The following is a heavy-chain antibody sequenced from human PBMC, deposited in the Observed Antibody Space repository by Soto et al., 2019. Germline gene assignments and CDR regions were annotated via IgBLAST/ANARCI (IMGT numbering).Heavy chain of an antibody. CDR2: FYYAGSP. CDR1: GGSIRSSSW. V-gene: IGHV4-4*02. Sequence: QVQLQESGPGLVKPSGTLSLTCSVSGGSIRSSSWWTWLRQSPGKGLEWIGEFYYAGSPNYNPSFQTRVTISADASKNSCSLRLTSVTAADTAIYYCARASSFRGDFHVWGQGTSVTISS. CDR3: ARASSFRGDFHV. J-gene: IGHJ3*01. D-gene: IGHD2-21*02.